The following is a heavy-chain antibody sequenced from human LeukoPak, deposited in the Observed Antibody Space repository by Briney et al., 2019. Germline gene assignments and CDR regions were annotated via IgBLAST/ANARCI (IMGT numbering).Heavy chain of an antibody. CDR3: ARIAAALWDIKNYYYYMDV. D-gene: IGHD6-13*01. Sequence: SETLSLTCTVSGGSISSSSYYWGWIRQPPGKGLEWIGSIYYSGSTYYNPSLKSRVTISVDTSKNQFSLKLSSVTAADTAVYYCARIAAALWDIKNYYYYMDVWGKGTTVTVSS. V-gene: IGHV4-39*07. CDR2: IYYSGST. J-gene: IGHJ6*03. CDR1: GGSISSSSYY.